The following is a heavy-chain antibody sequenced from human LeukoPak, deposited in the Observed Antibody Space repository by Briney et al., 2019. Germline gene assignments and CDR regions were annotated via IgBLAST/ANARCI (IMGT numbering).Heavy chain of an antibody. V-gene: IGHV1-46*01. CDR3: ARDQDRNYAFDI. Sequence: ASVKVSCKASGYTLTSYFIHWVRQAPGQGLEWMGIINPSGGSTSYAQKFQGRVTMTRDTSTSTVYMELSSLRSEDTAVYDCARDQDRNYAFDIWGQGTMVTVSS. J-gene: IGHJ3*02. CDR1: GYTLTSYF. D-gene: IGHD4-11*01. CDR2: INPSGGST.